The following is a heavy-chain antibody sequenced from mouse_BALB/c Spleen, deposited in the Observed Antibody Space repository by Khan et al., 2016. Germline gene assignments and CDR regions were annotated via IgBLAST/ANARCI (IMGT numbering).Heavy chain of an antibody. D-gene: IGHD1-2*01. CDR3: ARGGTTARFAY. CDR2: ILPGSGST. J-gene: IGHJ3*01. V-gene: IGHV1-9*01. CDR1: GYTFSSYW. Sequence: QVQLKQSGAELMKPGASVKISCKATGYTFSSYWIEWVKQRPGHGLEWIGEILPGSGSTNYNEKLKGKATFTADTSSNTAYMQLSSLTSEDSAVYSCARGGTTARFAYWGQGTLVTVSA.